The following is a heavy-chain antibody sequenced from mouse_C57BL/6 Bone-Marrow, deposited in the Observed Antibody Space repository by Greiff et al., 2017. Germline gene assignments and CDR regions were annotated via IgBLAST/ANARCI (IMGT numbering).Heavy chain of an antibody. CDR3: ARFYGSSYGYLDV. CDR2: INPSSGYT. D-gene: IGHD1-1*01. Sequence: VQLQQSGAELAKPGASVKLSCKASGYTFTSYWMHWVKQRPGQGLEWIGYINPSSGYTKYNQKFKDKDTLTADKSSSTAYMQLSSLTYEDSAVYYCARFYGSSYGYLDVWGTGTTVTVSS. CDR1: GYTFTSYW. J-gene: IGHJ1*03. V-gene: IGHV1-7*01.